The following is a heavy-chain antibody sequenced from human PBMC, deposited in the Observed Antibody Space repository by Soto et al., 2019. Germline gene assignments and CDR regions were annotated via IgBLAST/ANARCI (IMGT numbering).Heavy chain of an antibody. CDR2: IIPLLGIT. CDR3: ARDPRSITGTTSSEDFQH. D-gene: IGHD1-20*01. J-gene: IGHJ1*01. V-gene: IGHV1-69*13. CDR1: GGTFSSYA. Sequence: SVKVSCKASGGTFSSYAISWVRQAPGQGLEWMGGIIPLLGITDYGQKFQGRITIAADESTGTAYMDLRGLRSEDTAVYYCARDPRSITGTTSSEDFQHWGQGTLVTVSS.